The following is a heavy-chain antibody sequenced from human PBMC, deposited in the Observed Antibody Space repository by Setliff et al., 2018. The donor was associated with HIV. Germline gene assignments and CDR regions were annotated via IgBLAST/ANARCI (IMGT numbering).Heavy chain of an antibody. J-gene: IGHJ3*02. Sequence: SLKISCAASGFTFDDYAMHWVRQAPGKGLEWVSGISWNSGSIGYADSVKGRFAISRDNAKNSLYLQMNSLSAEDTALYYCAKPITGDDAFDIWGQGTMVTVSS. CDR2: ISWNSGSI. V-gene: IGHV3-9*01. CDR3: AKPITGDDAFDI. CDR1: GFTFDDYA.